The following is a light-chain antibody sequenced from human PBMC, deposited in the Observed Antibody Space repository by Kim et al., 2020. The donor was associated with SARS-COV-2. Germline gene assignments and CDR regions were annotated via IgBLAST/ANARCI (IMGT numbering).Light chain of an antibody. Sequence: VSPGERATLSCRASQSVGSYLAWYHQKPGQAPRLLIYGASTRATGIPARFSGSGSGTEFTLTISSLQSEDFAVYYCQQYNDWPLTFGGGTKVDIK. CDR1: QSVGSY. CDR2: GAS. J-gene: IGKJ4*01. V-gene: IGKV3-15*01. CDR3: QQYNDWPLT.